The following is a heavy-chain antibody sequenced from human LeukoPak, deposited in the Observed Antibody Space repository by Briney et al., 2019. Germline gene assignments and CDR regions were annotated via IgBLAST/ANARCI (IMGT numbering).Heavy chain of an antibody. CDR1: GFPVSSNY. CDR3: ARGSRWGVMAY. CDR2: IYSGGST. J-gene: IGHJ4*02. Sequence: PGGSLRLSCAASGFPVSSNYMSWVRQAPGKGLEWVSVIYSGGSTYYADSVKGRFTISRDNSKNTLYLQMNSLRAEDTAVYYCARGSRWGVMAYWGQGTLVTVSS. D-gene: IGHD3-16*01. V-gene: IGHV3-53*01.